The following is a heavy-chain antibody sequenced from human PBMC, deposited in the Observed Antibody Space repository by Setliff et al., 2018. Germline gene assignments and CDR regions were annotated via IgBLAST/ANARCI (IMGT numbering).Heavy chain of an antibody. CDR1: GFTVSSNY. V-gene: IGHV3-66*02. CDR3: ARTCSGSGCYAGLES. D-gene: IGHD2-15*01. CDR2: LYSSGTT. J-gene: IGHJ4*02. Sequence: GWSLRLSCAASGFTVSSNYMSWVRQAPGMGLEWVSILYSSGTTHYTDSVKGRFTISRDNSKNTLYLQMNSLRPEDTAVYYCARTCSGSGCYAGLESWGQGTPVTVSS.